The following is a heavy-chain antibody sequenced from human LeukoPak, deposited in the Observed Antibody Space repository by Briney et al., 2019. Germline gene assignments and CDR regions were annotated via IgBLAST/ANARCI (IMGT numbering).Heavy chain of an antibody. CDR2: INPSNGDT. Sequence: ASVKVSCKASGYPFTASYMQWARQAPGQGLEWMGRINPSNGDTDFQQKFQGRVTMTRDTSITTVYMELGRLTSDDTAVYYCARSWYGMDVWGQGTTVTVSS. CDR3: ARSWYGMDV. CDR1: GYPFTASY. J-gene: IGHJ6*02. V-gene: IGHV1-2*06.